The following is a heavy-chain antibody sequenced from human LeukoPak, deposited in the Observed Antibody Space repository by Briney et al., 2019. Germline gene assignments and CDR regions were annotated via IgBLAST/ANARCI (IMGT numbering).Heavy chain of an antibody. D-gene: IGHD6-19*01. CDR2: ISSSSSTI. CDR3: ARDQQGVAGTVEDAFDI. Sequence: GGSLRLSCAASGFTFSSYSMNWVRQAPGKGLEWVSYISSSSSTIYYADSVKGRFTISRDNVKNSLYLQMNSLRAEDTAVYYCARDQQGVAGTVEDAFDIWGQGTMVTVSS. J-gene: IGHJ3*02. V-gene: IGHV3-48*01. CDR1: GFTFSSYS.